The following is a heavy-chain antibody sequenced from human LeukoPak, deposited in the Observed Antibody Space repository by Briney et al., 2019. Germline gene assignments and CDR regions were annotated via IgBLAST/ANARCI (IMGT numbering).Heavy chain of an antibody. D-gene: IGHD6-19*01. V-gene: IGHV3-48*02. CDR2: IDTSSSTM. CDR1: AFTFSDYS. CDR3: AKERSGGWPFDY. Sequence: GGSLRLSCAASAFTFSDYSMNWVRQAPGKGLEWISYIDTSSSTMYYADSVMGRFTISRDNAKESLYLQMNSLRDEDTAVYYCAKERSGGWPFDYWGQGTLVTVSS. J-gene: IGHJ4*02.